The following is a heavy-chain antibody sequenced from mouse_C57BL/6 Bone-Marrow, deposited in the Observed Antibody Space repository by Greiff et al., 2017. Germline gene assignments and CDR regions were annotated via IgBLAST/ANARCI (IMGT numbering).Heavy chain of an antibody. CDR3: ARGWDKDDY. J-gene: IGHJ2*01. Sequence: EVQGVESGGGLVKPGGSLKLSCAASGFTFSSYAMSWVRQTPEKRLEWVATISDGGSYTYYPDNVKGRYTISRDNAKNSLYLQMSRLKSEDTAMYYCARGWDKDDYWGQGTTLTVSS. CDR2: ISDGGSYT. D-gene: IGHD4-1*01. CDR1: GFTFSSYA. V-gene: IGHV5-4*01.